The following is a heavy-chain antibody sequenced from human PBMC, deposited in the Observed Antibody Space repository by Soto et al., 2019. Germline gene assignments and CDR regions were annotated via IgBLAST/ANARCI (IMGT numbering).Heavy chain of an antibody. CDR3: ARGLYSYGDFDY. D-gene: IGHD5-18*01. CDR1: GFTFSSYS. V-gene: IGHV3-21*06. CDR2: ISSSSNYI. Sequence: GGSLRLSCAASGFTFSSYSMNWFRQAPGKGLEWVSSISSSSNYIYYADSVKGRFTISRDNAKNSLYLQMNSLRAEDTAVYYCARGLYSYGDFDYWGQGTLVTVSS. J-gene: IGHJ4*02.